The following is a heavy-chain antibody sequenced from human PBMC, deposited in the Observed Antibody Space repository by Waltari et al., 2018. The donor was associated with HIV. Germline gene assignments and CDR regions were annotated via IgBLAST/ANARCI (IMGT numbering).Heavy chain of an antibody. V-gene: IGHV3-30*01. CDR3: AREHPPPYGAYVGYWYFDL. CDR2: ISYDGRTK. Sequence: QVQLVESGGGVVQPGRSLRLSCAASGFTFSGYAMPWVRKAPGKGLEWVAVISYDGRTKDYADSVKGRFTISRDNSKNTLYVQMYSLRTEDTAVYYCAREHPPPYGAYVGYWYFDLWGRGTLVTVSS. J-gene: IGHJ2*01. D-gene: IGHD4-17*01. CDR1: GFTFSGYA.